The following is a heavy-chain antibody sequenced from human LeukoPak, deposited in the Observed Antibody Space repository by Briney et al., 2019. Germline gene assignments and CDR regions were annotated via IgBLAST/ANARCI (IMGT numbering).Heavy chain of an antibody. J-gene: IGHJ4*02. Sequence: GGSLRLSCAASGFTFSSYWMSWVRQAPGKGLEWVANIKQDGSEKYYVDSVKGRFTISRDNAKNTLYLQMNSLRAEDTAVYYCAKDRGDLLRYFDWLDYWGQGTLVTVSS. CDR1: GFTFSSYW. D-gene: IGHD3-9*01. CDR3: AKDRGDLLRYFDWLDY. V-gene: IGHV3-7*01. CDR2: IKQDGSEK.